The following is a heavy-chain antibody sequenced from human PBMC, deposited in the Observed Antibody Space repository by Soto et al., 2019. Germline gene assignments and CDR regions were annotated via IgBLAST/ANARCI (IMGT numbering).Heavy chain of an antibody. V-gene: IGHV4-34*01. CDR3: ARGLLGEYYDFWSGYYSGTGTNWFDP. J-gene: IGHJ5*02. Sequence: PSETLSLTCAVYGGSFSGYYWSWIRQPPGKGLEWIGEINHSGSTNYNPSLKSRVTISVDTSKNQFSLKLSSVTAADTAVYYCARGLLGEYYDFWSGYYSGTGTNWFDPWGQGTLVTVSS. D-gene: IGHD3-3*01. CDR1: GGSFSGYY. CDR2: INHSGST.